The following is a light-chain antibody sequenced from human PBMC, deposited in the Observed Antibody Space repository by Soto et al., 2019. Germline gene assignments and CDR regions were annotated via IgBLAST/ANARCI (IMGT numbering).Light chain of an antibody. V-gene: IGLV2-14*01. CDR3: CSYTGHNTLV. Sequence: QSALTQPASVSGSPGQSITISCTGTTSDIGDYNYVSWYQQSPGKAPKLLIYEVSDRPSGVSNCFSGSKSGNTASLTISGLQTEDEADYYCCSYTGHNTLVFGTGTKLTVL. J-gene: IGLJ1*01. CDR1: TSDIGDYNY. CDR2: EVS.